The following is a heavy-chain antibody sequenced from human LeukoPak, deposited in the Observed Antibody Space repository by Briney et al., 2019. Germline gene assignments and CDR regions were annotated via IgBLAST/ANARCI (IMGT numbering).Heavy chain of an antibody. J-gene: IGHJ5*02. V-gene: IGHV3-74*01. Sequence: PGGSLRLSGAASGFTFSKYWMLWVRQAPGKGLESVSRINTDGTVTTYADSVKGRFTVSRDNADNTMFLQMNRVRDEDTAGDYRATKQGRAPPPASWGQGPPVTVSP. CDR1: GFTFSKYW. CDR2: INTDGTVT. CDR3: ATKQGRAPPPAS.